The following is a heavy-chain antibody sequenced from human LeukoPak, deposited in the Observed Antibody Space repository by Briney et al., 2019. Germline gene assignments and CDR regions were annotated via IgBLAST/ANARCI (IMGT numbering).Heavy chain of an antibody. Sequence: GGSLRLSCAASGFSFSSYWMSWVRQAPGKGLVWVSRINSDGGSTTYADAVKGRVTISRDNAKNTLYLQMDSLRVEDTAVYYCARDYNGYSSGTFFDYWGQGTLVTVSS. D-gene: IGHD6-19*01. CDR3: ARDYNGYSSGTFFDY. CDR1: GFSFSSYW. V-gene: IGHV3-74*03. J-gene: IGHJ4*02. CDR2: INSDGGST.